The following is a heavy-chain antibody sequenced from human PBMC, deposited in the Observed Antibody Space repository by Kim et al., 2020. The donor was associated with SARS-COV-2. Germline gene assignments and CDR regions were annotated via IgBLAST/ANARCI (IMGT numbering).Heavy chain of an antibody. CDR3: ATDLNRGTSPRAFAI. V-gene: IGHV3-23*02. D-gene: IGHD3-9*01. Sequence: DTVKGRLTISRDTSKNTLYLPMNSLRAEDTAVYYCATDLNRGTSPRAFAIWGQRTMVTVSS. J-gene: IGHJ3*02.